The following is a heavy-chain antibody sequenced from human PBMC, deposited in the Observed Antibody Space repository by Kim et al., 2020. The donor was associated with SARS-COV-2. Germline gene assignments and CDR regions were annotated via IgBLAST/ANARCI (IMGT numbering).Heavy chain of an antibody. V-gene: IGHV4-59*13. D-gene: IGHD6-19*01. CDR3: ARDESGCYGEVNWFDP. J-gene: IGHJ5*02. CDR1: GGSISSYY. Sequence: SETLSLTCTVSGGSISSYYWSWIRQPPGKGLEWIGDIYYSGSTNYNPSLKSRVTISVDTSKTHFSLKLSSVTAADTAVYYCARDESGCYGEVNWFDPWGQGTMVTVSS. CDR2: IYYSGST.